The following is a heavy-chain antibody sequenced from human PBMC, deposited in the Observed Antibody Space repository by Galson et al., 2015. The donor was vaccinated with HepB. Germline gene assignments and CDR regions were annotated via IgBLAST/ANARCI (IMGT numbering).Heavy chain of an antibody. D-gene: IGHD3-22*01. J-gene: IGHJ3*02. Sequence: SLRLSCAASGFTFSNAWMSWVRQAPGKGLEWVGRIKSKTDGGTTDYAAPVKGRFTISRDDSKNTLYLQMNSLKTEDTAVYYCTTDPYYYDSSGPNDAFDIWGQGTMVTVSS. CDR2: IKSKTDGGTT. V-gene: IGHV3-15*01. CDR3: TTDPYYYDSSGPNDAFDI. CDR1: GFTFSNAW.